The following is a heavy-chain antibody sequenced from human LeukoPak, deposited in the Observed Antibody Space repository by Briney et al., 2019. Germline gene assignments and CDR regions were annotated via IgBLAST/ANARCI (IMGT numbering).Heavy chain of an antibody. CDR3: AKGGWGTVLDY. Sequence: GGSLRLSCAASGFTFSSYSMNWVRQAPGKGLEWVSHITASGTAMFYADSVKGRFTISRDNPENTLYLQLNSLRAEDTAVYYCAKGGWGTVLDYWGQGTLVTVSP. CDR1: GFTFSSYS. J-gene: IGHJ4*02. V-gene: IGHV3-23*01. CDR2: ITASGTAM. D-gene: IGHD3-16*01.